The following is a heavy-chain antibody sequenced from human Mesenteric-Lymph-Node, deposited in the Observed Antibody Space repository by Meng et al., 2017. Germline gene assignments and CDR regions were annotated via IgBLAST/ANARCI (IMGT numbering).Heavy chain of an antibody. D-gene: IGHD7-27*01. J-gene: IGHJ4*02. CDR2: ISKDGNKQ. CDR1: GFTFSSYA. CDR3: AKDGDIGFTDFDY. V-gene: IGHV3-30*01. Sequence: VRVGEAGGGLGQPGGSLRLSCAGSGFTFSSYAVHWVRQSAGKGLEWVAVISKDGNKQYYADSVRGRFTFSRDNAKNTLYLQMNSLRVEDSALYYCAKDGDIGFTDFDYWGQGTLVTVSS.